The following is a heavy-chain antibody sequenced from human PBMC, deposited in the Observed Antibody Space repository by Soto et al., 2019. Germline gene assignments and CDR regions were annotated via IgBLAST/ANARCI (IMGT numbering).Heavy chain of an antibody. J-gene: IGHJ2*01. V-gene: IGHV3-7*04. CDR1: GFTFSPYW. CDR2: IDPDGSEK. Sequence: EVQLVESGGGLVQPGGSLRLSCVASGFTFSPYWMTWVRQTPGKGLEWVAIIDPDGSEKDYVDSVKGRFTISRDNGKNSLYLQMNTVRAEDTAVYYYVREDWYFDLWGRGTLVTVSS. CDR3: VREDWYFDL.